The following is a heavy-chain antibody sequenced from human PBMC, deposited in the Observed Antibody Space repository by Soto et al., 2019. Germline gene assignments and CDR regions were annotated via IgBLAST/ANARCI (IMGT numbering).Heavy chain of an antibody. CDR2: MNPNSGNT. CDR3: ARHGPGTDCSGGSCLLGY. J-gene: IGHJ4*02. CDR1: GYTFTSYD. Sequence: ASVKVSCKASGYTFTSYDINWVRQATGQGLEWMGWMNPNSGNTGYAQRFQGRVTISADKSISTAYLQWSSLKASDTAMYYCARHGPGTDCSGGSCLLGYWGQGTLVTVSS. V-gene: IGHV1-8*01. D-gene: IGHD2-15*01.